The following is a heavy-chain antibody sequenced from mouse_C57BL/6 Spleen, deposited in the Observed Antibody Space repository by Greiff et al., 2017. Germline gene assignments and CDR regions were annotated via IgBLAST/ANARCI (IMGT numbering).Heavy chain of an antibody. Sequence: EVHLVESGGGLVKPGGSLKLSCAASGFTFSDYGMHWVRQAPEKGLEWVAYISSGSSTIYYADTVKGRFTISRDNAKNTLFLQMTSLRSEDTAMYYCARRLTGTRYYAMDYWGQGTSVTVSS. CDR3: ARRLTGTRYYAMDY. V-gene: IGHV5-17*01. D-gene: IGHD4-1*01. J-gene: IGHJ4*01. CDR2: ISSGSSTI. CDR1: GFTFSDYG.